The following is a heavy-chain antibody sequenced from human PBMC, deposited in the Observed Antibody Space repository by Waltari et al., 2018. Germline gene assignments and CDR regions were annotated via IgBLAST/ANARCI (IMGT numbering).Heavy chain of an antibody. CDR3: SKRLEI. J-gene: IGHJ3*02. CDR2: INEDGGEK. V-gene: IGHV3-7*01. Sequence: EVQLVESGGGLVQPGGSLRLSCEASGFSSDWMDWVRQAPGKGLEWVANINEDGGEKYYLVSVKGRFTISRDNAKKLVYLEMNSLRAEDTAIYYCSKRLEIWGRGTMVAVSS. CDR1: GFSSDW.